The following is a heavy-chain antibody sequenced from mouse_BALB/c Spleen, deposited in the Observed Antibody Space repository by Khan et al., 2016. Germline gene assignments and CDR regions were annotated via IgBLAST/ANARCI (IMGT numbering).Heavy chain of an antibody. J-gene: IGHJ1*01. CDR2: IWGGGRP. Sequence: QVQLKESGPGLVAPSQSLSITCTVSGFSLTDYGVSWISQPPGTGLEWLGVIWGGGRPYYNSALNSRLSISKDNSKSQVFLKMNRLQTDEPAMYYGAKHWDWYDDVWGARNTVTDSS. D-gene: IGHD4-1*01. CDR1: GFSLTDYG. CDR3: AKHWDWYDDV. V-gene: IGHV2-6-5*01.